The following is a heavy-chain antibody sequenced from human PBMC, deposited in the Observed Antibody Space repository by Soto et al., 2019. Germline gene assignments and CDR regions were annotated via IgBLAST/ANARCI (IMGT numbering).Heavy chain of an antibody. Sequence: PSQTLSLTCAISGDSVSSDSAAWSWIRQSPSRGLEWLGRTYYRSKWYTDYALSVKSRITINPDTSKNQFSLQLNSVTPDDTAVYYCARDNAAPATVFDFWGQGTLVTVSS. CDR2: TYYRSKWYT. J-gene: IGHJ4*02. D-gene: IGHD6-13*01. V-gene: IGHV6-1*01. CDR3: ARDNAAPATVFDF. CDR1: GDSVSSDSAA.